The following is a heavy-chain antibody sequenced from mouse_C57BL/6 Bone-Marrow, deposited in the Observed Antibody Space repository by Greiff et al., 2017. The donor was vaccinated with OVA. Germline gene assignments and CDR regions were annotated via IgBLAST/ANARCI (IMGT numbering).Heavy chain of an antibody. CDR1: GFSLTSYG. CDR2: IWRGGST. V-gene: IGHV2-5*01. J-gene: IGHJ3*01. D-gene: IGHD1-1*01. Sequence: QVQLQQSGPGLVQPSQSLSITCTVSGFSLTSYGVHWVRQAPGKGLEWLGEIWRGGSTDYNAAFMSRLSIIKDNSKSQVFFKMNSLQADDTAIYYCAKTGGSSYWFAYWGQGTLVTVSA. CDR3: AKTGGSSYWFAY.